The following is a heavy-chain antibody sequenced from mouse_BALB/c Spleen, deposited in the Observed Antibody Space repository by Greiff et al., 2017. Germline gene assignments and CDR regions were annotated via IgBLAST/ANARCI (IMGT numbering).Heavy chain of an antibody. CDR1: GFTFSSYA. J-gene: IGHJ3*01. Sequence: EVQVVESGGGLVKPGGSLKLSCAASGFTFSSYAMSWVRQTPEKRLEWVASISSGGSTYYPDSVKGRFTISRDNARNILYLQMSSLRSEDTAMYYCARDYYDYPWFAYWGQGTLVTVSA. CDR2: ISSGGST. D-gene: IGHD2-4*01. V-gene: IGHV5-6-5*01. CDR3: ARDYYDYPWFAY.